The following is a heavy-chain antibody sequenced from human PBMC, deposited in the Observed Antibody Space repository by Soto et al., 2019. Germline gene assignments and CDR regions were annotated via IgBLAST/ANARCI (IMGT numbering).Heavy chain of an antibody. CDR1: GGSISSSSYY. CDR2: IYYSGST. Sequence: QLQLQESGPGLVKPSETLSLTCTVSGGSISSSSYYWGWIRQPPGKGLEWIGSIYYSGSTYYNPSLKSRVTISVDPSKNQFSLKLSSVTAADTAVYYCARGPEAVVGAPFDYWGQGTLVTVSS. J-gene: IGHJ4*02. V-gene: IGHV4-39*01. CDR3: ARGPEAVVGAPFDY. D-gene: IGHD1-26*01.